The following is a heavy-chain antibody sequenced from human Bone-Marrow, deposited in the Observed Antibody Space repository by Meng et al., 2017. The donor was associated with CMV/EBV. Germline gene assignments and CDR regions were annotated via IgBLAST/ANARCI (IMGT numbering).Heavy chain of an antibody. V-gene: IGHV3-49*04. D-gene: IGHD1-26*01. CDR3: TRWHSGSNFDL. Sequence: SLKISCTASGFTFGDYAMSWVRQAPGKGLEWVGFIRRKPYGGTTEYAASVKGRFAISRDDSKSIACLQMNSLKIEDTAVYYCTRWHSGSNFDLWGQGTLVTVSS. J-gene: IGHJ4*02. CDR1: GFTFGDYA. CDR2: IRRKPYGGTT.